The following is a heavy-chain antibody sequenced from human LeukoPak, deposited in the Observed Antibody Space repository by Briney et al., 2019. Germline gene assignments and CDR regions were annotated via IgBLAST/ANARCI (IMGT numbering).Heavy chain of an antibody. CDR2: MNPNSDNT. Sequence: ASVKVSCKASGYTFTGYDISWVRQATGQGLEWMGWMNPNSDNTGYAQKFQGRLTITRNTSISTAYMELSSLRSEDTAVYYCARVRLSGSYSFDYWGQGTLVTVSS. D-gene: IGHD1-26*01. CDR1: GYTFTGYD. J-gene: IGHJ4*02. V-gene: IGHV1-8*03. CDR3: ARVRLSGSYSFDY.